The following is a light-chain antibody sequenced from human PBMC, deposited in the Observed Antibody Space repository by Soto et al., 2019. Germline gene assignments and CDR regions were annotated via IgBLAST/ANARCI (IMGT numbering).Light chain of an antibody. CDR1: SSNIGAGYD. J-gene: IGLJ2*01. V-gene: IGLV1-40*01. CDR2: GNS. Sequence: SVLTQPPSVSWAPGQRVTISCTGSSSNIGAGYDVHWYQQLPGTAPKLLIYGNSNRPSGVPDRFSGSKSGTSASLAITGLQAEDEADYYCQSYDSSLSGVVFGGGTKLNVL. CDR3: QSYDSSLSGVV.